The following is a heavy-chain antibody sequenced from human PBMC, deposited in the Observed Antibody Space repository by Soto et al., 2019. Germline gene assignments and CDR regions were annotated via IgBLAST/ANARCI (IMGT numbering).Heavy chain of an antibody. Sequence: QLQLQESGSGLVKPSQTLSLTCAVSGGSISSGGYSWSWIRQPPGKGLEWIGYIYHSGSTYYNPSLKSRGTTSVDRAKNQCSLKLSSVTAADTAVYYCAREGWGNDSSNWGQGTLVTVSS. CDR3: AREGWGNDSSN. V-gene: IGHV4-30-2*01. D-gene: IGHD3-22*01. CDR2: IYHSGST. CDR1: GGSISSGGYS. J-gene: IGHJ4*02.